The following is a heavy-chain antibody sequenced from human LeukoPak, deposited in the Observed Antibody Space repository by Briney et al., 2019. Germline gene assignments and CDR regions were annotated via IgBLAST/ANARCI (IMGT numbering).Heavy chain of an antibody. V-gene: IGHV4-34*01. Sequence: PSETLSLTCAVYGGSLSGYYWSWIRQPPGKGLEWIGEINHSGSTNYNPSLKSRVTISVDPSKNQFSLKLSSVTAAHTAVYYCARGSGYCSSTSCSLNWFDPWGQGTLVTVSS. D-gene: IGHD2-2*01. CDR3: ARGSGYCSSTSCSLNWFDP. CDR2: INHSGST. J-gene: IGHJ5*02. CDR1: GGSLSGYY.